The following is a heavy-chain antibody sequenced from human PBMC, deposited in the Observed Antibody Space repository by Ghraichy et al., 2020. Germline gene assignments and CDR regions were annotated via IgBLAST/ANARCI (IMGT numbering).Heavy chain of an antibody. J-gene: IGHJ4*02. CDR3: ARGYSGYGSFDY. CDR2: IYHSGST. Sequence: SETLYLTCAVSGGSISSGGYSWSWIRQPPGKGLEWIGYIYHSGSTYYNPSLKSRVTISVDRSKNQFSLKLSSVTAADTAVYYCARGYSGYGSFDYWGQGTLVTVSS. CDR1: GGSISSGGYS. D-gene: IGHD5-12*01. V-gene: IGHV4-30-2*01.